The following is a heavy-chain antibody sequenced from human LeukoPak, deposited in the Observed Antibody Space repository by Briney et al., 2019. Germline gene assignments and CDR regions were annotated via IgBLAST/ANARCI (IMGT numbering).Heavy chain of an antibody. CDR1: GYTFTSYY. CDR3: AKHIYGVVSIQQ. V-gene: IGHV1-46*01. J-gene: IGHJ1*01. D-gene: IGHD3-3*01. Sequence: ASVKVSCKASGYTFTSYYMHWVRQAPGQGLEWMGIINPSGGSTSYAQKFQGRVTMTRDTSTSTVYMELSSLKTEDTAVYYCAKHIYGVVSIQQWGQGTLVTVSS. CDR2: INPSGGST.